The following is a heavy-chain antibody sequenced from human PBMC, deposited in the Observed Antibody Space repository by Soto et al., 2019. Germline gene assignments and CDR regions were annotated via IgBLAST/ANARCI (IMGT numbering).Heavy chain of an antibody. V-gene: IGHV1-3*01. D-gene: IGHD1-1*01. CDR1: GYTFTSYA. CDR3: ASNLCNRNDVQDYYYYMDV. J-gene: IGHJ6*03. CDR2: INAGNGNT. Sequence: GASVKVSCKASGYTFTSYAMHWVRQAPGQRLEWMGWINAGNGNTKYSQKFQGRVTITRDTSASTAYMELSSLRSEDTAVYYCASNLCNRNDVQDYYYYMDVWGKGATVTVSS.